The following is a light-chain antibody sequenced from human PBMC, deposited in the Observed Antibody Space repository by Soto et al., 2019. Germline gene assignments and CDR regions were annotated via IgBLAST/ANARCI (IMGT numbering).Light chain of an antibody. J-gene: IGKJ5*01. CDR3: QQYSSLPVT. Sequence: DITMTQSPSSLSISLGDRVTITCQASQDIRKSLNCYQQKPGKAPKLLIYETSYLETGVSSRFSGSGSGTEFTLTISSLQAEDSATYYCQQYSSLPVTYGQGTRLQIK. V-gene: IGKV1-33*01. CDR1: QDIRKS. CDR2: ETS.